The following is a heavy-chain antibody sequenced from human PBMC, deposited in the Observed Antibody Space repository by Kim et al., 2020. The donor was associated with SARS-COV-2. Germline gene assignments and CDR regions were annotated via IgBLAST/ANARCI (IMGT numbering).Heavy chain of an antibody. CDR3: ATDRSIVGATPGRDYYYGIDV. V-gene: IGHV4-31*03. D-gene: IGHD1-26*01. CDR1: GGSISSGGYY. CDR2: IYYSGST. Sequence: SETLSLTCTVSGGSISSGGYYWSWIRQHPGKGLEWIGYIYYSGSTYYNPSLKSRVTISVDTYKNQFSLKLSSVTAADTAVYYCATDRSIVGATPGRDYYYGIDVWGQGTTVTVSS. J-gene: IGHJ6*02.